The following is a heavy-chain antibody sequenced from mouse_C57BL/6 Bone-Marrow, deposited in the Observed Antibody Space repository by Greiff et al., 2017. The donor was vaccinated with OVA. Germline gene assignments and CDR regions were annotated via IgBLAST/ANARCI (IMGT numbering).Heavy chain of an antibody. Sequence: QVQLKQPGAELVKPGASVKLSCKASGYTFTSYWMQWVKQRPGQGLEWIGEIDPSDSYTNYNQKFKGKATLTVDTSSSTAYMQLSSLTSEDSAVYYCARNSDYWGQGTTLTVSS. CDR3: ARNSDY. V-gene: IGHV1-50*01. CDR1: GYTFTSYW. J-gene: IGHJ2*01. CDR2: IDPSDSYT.